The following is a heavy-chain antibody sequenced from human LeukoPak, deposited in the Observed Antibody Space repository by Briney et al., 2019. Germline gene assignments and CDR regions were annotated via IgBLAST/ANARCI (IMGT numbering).Heavy chain of an antibody. CDR1: GFPFSSYA. J-gene: IGHJ4*02. V-gene: IGHV3-23*01. CDR2: IRPGADKT. D-gene: IGHD3-3*01. Sequence: PGGSLRLSCAASGFPFSSYAMTWVRLSPGKGLEWVSSIRPGADKTYYADSVRGRFTLSRDNSKNTLYLQMNSLRVEDTAVYYCAKGHYDLWSGYSNWGQGTLVTVSS. CDR3: AKGHYDLWSGYSN.